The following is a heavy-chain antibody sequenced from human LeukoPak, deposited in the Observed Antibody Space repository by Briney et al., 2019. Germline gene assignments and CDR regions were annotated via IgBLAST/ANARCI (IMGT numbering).Heavy chain of an antibody. CDR2: ISTYNENT. V-gene: IGHV1-18*01. D-gene: IGHD5-12*01. CDR3: ARLYDYSDY. CDR1: GYTFTNFG. J-gene: IGHJ4*02. Sequence: ASVQVSCKASGYTFTNFGITWLRQAPGQGLEWMGWISTYNENTNYAQKFHDRVTMTTDTSTTTAYLELRSLRSDDTAVYYCARLYDYSDYWGQGTLVTVSS.